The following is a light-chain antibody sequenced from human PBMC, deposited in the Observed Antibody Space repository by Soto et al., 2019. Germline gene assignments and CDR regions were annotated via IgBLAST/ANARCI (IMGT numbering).Light chain of an antibody. V-gene: IGKV3-20*01. CDR3: QQYGTSPKT. J-gene: IGKJ1*01. Sequence: EIVLTQSPGTLSLSPGERATLSCRASQSVSSSSLAWYQQKPGQAPMLLIYGASSRATDIPDRFSGSGSGTDFTLTISRLEPEDFAVYYCQQYGTSPKTFGQGTKVEIK. CDR2: GAS. CDR1: QSVSSSS.